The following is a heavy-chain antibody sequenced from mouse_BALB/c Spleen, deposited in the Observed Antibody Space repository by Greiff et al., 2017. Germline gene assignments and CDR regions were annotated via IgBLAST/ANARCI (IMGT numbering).Heavy chain of an antibody. CDR1: GYSITSDYA. CDR2: ISYSGST. D-gene: IGHD1-2*01. CDR3: AQFPHYYGPWFAY. V-gene: IGHV3-2*02. Sequence: EVKLMESGPGLVKPSQSLSLTCTVTGYSITSDYAWNWIRQFPGNKLEWMGYISYSGSTSYNPSLKSRISITRDTSKNQFFLQLNSVTTEDTATYYCAQFPHYYGPWFAYWGQGTLVTVSA. J-gene: IGHJ3*01.